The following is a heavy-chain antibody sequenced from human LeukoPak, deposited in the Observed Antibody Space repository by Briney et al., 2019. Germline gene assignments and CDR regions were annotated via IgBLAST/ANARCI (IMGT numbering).Heavy chain of an antibody. CDR3: SGRSSFSSIY. CDR1: GFTFNIHW. V-gene: IGHV3-7*01. J-gene: IGHJ4*02. D-gene: IGHD2-2*01. Sequence: QAGGSLRLSCEASGFTFNIHWMNWVRQAPGKGLEWLANIRPDGSEKVYVDSVRGRFTISRDNTKNSVYLQMNNLRSEDSAVYYCSGRSSFSSIYWGQGIRVTVSS. CDR2: IRPDGSEK.